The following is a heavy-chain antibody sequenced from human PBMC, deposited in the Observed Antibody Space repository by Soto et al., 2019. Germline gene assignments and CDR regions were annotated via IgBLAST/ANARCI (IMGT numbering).Heavy chain of an antibody. V-gene: IGHV4-34*01. D-gene: IGHD5-12*01. J-gene: IGHJ6*02. CDR3: ARVWGIVATSNYYGMDV. Sequence: SETLSLTCAVYGGSFSGYYWSWIRQHPGKGLEWIGEINHSGSTNYNPSLKSRVTISVDTSKNQFSLKLSSVTAADTAVYYCARVWGIVATSNYYGMDVWGQGTTVTVS. CDR2: INHSGST. CDR1: GGSFSGYY.